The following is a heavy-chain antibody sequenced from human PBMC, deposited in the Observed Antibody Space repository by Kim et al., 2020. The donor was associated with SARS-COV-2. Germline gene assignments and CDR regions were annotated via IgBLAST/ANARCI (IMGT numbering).Heavy chain of an antibody. CDR1: GYTLTELS. CDR3: ATTPAYTYYYDSSGYPY. J-gene: IGHJ4*02. CDR2: FDPEDGET. Sequence: ASVKVSCKVSGYTLTELSMHWVRQAPGKGLEWMGGFDPEDGETIYAQKFQGRVTMTEDTSTDTAYMELSSLRSEDTAVYYCATTPAYTYYYDSSGYPYWGQGTLFTVSS. V-gene: IGHV1-24*01. D-gene: IGHD3-22*01.